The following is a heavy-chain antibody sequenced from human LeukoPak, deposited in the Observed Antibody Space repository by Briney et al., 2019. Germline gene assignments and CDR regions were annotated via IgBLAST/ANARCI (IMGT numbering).Heavy chain of an antibody. CDR3: ARDGGGPPDI. V-gene: IGHV3-9*01. CDR1: GFTFDDYA. CDR2: ITWNSRSI. Sequence: PGRSLRLSCAASGFTFDDYAMHWVRQAPGKGLEWVSGITWNSRSIGYADSVKGRFTISRDNAKNSLYLQMNSLRAEDTALYYCARDGGGPPDIWGQGTMVTVSS. D-gene: IGHD4-23*01. J-gene: IGHJ3*02.